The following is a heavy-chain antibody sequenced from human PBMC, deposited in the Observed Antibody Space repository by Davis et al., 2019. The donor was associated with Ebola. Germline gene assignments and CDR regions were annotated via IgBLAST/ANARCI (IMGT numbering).Heavy chain of an antibody. V-gene: IGHV1-3*01. J-gene: IGHJ5*02. Sequence: ASVKVSCKASGYTFTSYAMHWVRQAPGQRLEWMGWINAGNGNTKYSQKFQGRVTITRDTSASTAYMELSSLRSEDTAVYYCATRAVAGTGFDPWGQGILVTVSS. CDR2: INAGNGNT. CDR3: ATRAVAGTGFDP. D-gene: IGHD6-19*01. CDR1: GYTFTSYA.